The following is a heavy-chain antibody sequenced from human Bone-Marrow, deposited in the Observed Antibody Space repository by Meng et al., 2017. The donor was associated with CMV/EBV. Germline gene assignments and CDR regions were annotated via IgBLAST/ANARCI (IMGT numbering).Heavy chain of an antibody. D-gene: IGHD3-3*01. Sequence: ASVKVSCKASGYTFTGYYMHWVRQAPGQGLEWMGWINPNSGGTNYAQKFQGRVTMTRNTSISTAYMELSSLRSEDTAVYYCARQGGYYDFWSGYHRYYYYGMDVWGQGTTVTVSS. J-gene: IGHJ6*02. CDR3: ARQGGYYDFWSGYHRYYYYGMDV. CDR1: GYTFTGYY. V-gene: IGHV1-2*02. CDR2: INPNSGGT.